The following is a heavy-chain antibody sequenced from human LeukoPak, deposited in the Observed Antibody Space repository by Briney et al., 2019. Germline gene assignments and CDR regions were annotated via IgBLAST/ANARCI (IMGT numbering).Heavy chain of an antibody. CDR1: GGSFSGYY. V-gene: IGHV4-34*01. D-gene: IGHD3-22*01. J-gene: IGHJ4*02. CDR2: INHSVNT. CDR3: ARMPKPRTYYYDSSGYNPHFDY. Sequence: SETLSLTCAVYGGSFSGYYWSWIRQPPGKGLEWIGEINHSVNTNYNPSLKSRVTMSVDTSNNQFSLKLSSVTAADTAVYFCARMPKPRTYYYDSSGYNPHFDYWGQGTLVTVSS.